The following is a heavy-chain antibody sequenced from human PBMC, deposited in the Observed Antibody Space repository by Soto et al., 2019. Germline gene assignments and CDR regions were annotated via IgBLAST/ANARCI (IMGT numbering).Heavy chain of an antibody. CDR1: GITFSNYA. J-gene: IGHJ5*02. V-gene: IGHV3-23*01. CDR2: ISGSGRST. D-gene: IGHD3-10*01. CDR3: ALFGLYGSESYSFRYNRFDP. Sequence: GGSLRLSCAASGITFSNYALSWVRQAPGKGLEWVSGISGSGRSTHYADSVKGRFTISRDNSKNTVYLQMNSLRGEDTAMYYCALFGLYGSESYSFRYNRFDPWGQGTQVTVSS.